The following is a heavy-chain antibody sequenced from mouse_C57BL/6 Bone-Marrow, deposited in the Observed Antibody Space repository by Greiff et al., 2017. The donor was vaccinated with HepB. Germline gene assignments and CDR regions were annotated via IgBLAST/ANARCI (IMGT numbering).Heavy chain of an antibody. J-gene: IGHJ3*01. CDR1: GFSLTGYG. V-gene: IGHV2-2*01. CDR3: ARIMEGFAY. Sequence: VMLVESGPGLVQPSPSLSITCTASGFSLTGYGVHWVRQSPGKGLEWLGVIGSGGSTDYNAAFISRLSISKDNSKSQVFFKMNSLQADDTAIYYCARIMEGFAYWGQGTLVTVSA. D-gene: IGHD1-1*02. CDR2: IGSGGST.